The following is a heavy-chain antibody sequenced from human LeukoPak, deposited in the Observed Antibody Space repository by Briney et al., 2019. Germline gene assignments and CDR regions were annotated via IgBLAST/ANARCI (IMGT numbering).Heavy chain of an antibody. V-gene: IGHV3-23*01. J-gene: IGHJ4*02. Sequence: GGSLRLSCAASGFTFSTYAMSWVRQAPGKGLEWLSALIDSGTSTFYADSMKGRFTISRDNSRNTLYPQMDSLRAEDTAVYYCAKQVAAPGPIDYWGQGTLVTVSS. CDR2: LIDSGTST. CDR3: AKQVAAPGPIDY. CDR1: GFTFSTYA. D-gene: IGHD5-12*01.